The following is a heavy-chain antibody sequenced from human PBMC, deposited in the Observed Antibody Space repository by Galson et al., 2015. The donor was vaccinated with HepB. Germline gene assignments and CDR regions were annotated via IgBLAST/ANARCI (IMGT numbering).Heavy chain of an antibody. Sequence: SVKVSCKASGYTFTSYYVHWVRQAPGQGLEWMGIINPGSGSTSYSQKFQGRVTMTRDTSTSTVYMELSGLRSEDTAVYYCARDLPDCSGGSCYARYYFEYWGQGTLVTVSS. J-gene: IGHJ4*02. D-gene: IGHD2-15*01. V-gene: IGHV1-46*01. CDR2: INPGSGST. CDR1: GYTFTSYY. CDR3: ARDLPDCSGGSCYARYYFEY.